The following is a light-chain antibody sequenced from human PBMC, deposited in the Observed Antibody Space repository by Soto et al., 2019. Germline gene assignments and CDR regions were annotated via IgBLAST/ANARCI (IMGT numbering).Light chain of an antibody. CDR1: QSVSSY. J-gene: IGKJ2*01. V-gene: IGKV3-11*01. CDR2: DAS. Sequence: EIVLTQSPATLSLSPGERATLSCRASQSVSSYLAWYQQKPGQAPRLLIYDASNRATAIPDRFSGSWSGTDFTLTISSLEPEDFAVYYCLQRSSWPRTFGQGTRLEIK. CDR3: LQRSSWPRT.